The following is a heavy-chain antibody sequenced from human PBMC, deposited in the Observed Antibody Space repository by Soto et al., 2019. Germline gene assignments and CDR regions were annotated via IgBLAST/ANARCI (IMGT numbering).Heavy chain of an antibody. V-gene: IGHV1-69*13. J-gene: IGHJ6*02. Sequence: SVKVSCKASGGTFSSYAISWVRQAPGQGLEWMGGIIPIFGTANYARRFQGRVTITADESTSTAYMELSSLRSEDTAVYYCARVSYDFWSGYNPSYYYGMDVWGQGTTVTVSS. CDR1: GGTFSSYA. CDR3: ARVSYDFWSGYNPSYYYGMDV. CDR2: IIPIFGTA. D-gene: IGHD3-3*01.